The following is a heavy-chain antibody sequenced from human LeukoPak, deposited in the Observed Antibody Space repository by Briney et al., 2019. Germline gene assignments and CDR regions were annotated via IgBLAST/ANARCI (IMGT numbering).Heavy chain of an antibody. CDR2: IKQDGSEK. V-gene: IGHV3-7*01. D-gene: IGHD3-22*01. Sequence: AGGSLRLSCAASGFTFSDYYMSWIRQAPGKGLEWVANIKQDGSEKYYVDSVKGRFTISRDNAKNSLYLQMNSLRAEDTAVYYCARGGSYDSSGYYSYFDYWGQGTLVTVSS. CDR1: GFTFSDYY. J-gene: IGHJ4*02. CDR3: ARGGSYDSSGYYSYFDY.